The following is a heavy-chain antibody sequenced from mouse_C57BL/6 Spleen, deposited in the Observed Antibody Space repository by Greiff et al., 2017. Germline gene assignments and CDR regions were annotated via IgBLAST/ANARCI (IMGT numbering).Heavy chain of an antibody. V-gene: IGHV1-82*01. D-gene: IGHD1-3*01. J-gene: IGHJ2*01. CDR1: GYAFSSSW. Sequence: VQLQQSGPELVKPGASVKISCKASGYAFSSSWMNWVKQRPGKGLEWIGRIYPGDGDTNYNGKFKGKATLTADKSSSTAYMQLSSLTSEDSAVYFCARTLTVEYFDYWGQGTTLTVSS. CDR2: IYPGDGDT. CDR3: ARTLTVEYFDY.